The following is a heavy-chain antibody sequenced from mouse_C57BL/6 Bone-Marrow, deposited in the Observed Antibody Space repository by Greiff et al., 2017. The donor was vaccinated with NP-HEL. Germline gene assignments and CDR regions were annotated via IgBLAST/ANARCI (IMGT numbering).Heavy chain of an antibody. CDR2: ISNLAYSI. J-gene: IGHJ1*03. V-gene: IGHV5-15*01. CDR1: GFTFSDYG. Sequence: EVKVVESGGGLVQPGGSLKLSCAASGFTFSDYGMAWVRQAPRKGPEWVAFISNLAYSIYYADTVTGRFTISRENAKNTLYLEMSSLRSEDTAMYYCARRGGAVDWYFDVWGTGTTVTVSS. CDR3: ARRGGAVDWYFDV. D-gene: IGHD1-1*01.